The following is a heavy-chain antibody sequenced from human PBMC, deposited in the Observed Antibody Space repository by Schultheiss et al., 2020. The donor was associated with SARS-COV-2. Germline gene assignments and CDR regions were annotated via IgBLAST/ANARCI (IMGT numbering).Heavy chain of an antibody. V-gene: IGHV3-23*01. CDR1: GFTFSSYA. CDR3: ARSGNYYYYGMDV. CDR2: ISGSGGNI. J-gene: IGHJ6*02. Sequence: GGSLRLSCAASGFTFSSYAMSWVRQAPGKGLEWVSAISGSGGNIYYAESVKGRFTISRDNSKNTLYLQMNSLRAEDTAVYYCARSGNYYYYGMDVWGQGTTVTVSS.